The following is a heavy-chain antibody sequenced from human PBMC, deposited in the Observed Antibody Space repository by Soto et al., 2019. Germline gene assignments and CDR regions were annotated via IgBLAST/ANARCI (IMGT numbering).Heavy chain of an antibody. CDR2: ITSNGGNT. D-gene: IGHD2-21*01. Sequence: GGSLRLSCAASGFTFSSYAMHWVRQAPGKGLEYVSVITSNGGNTDYASSVKGRFTISRDNSQNTLYLQMGSLRAEDMAVYYCARRIPFGYGMDVWGQGTTVTVS. CDR3: ARRIPFGYGMDV. J-gene: IGHJ6*02. V-gene: IGHV3-64*01. CDR1: GFTFSSYA.